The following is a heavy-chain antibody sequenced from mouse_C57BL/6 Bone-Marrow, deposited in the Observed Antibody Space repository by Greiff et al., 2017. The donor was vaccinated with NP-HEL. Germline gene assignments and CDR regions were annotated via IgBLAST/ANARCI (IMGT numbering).Heavy chain of an antibody. J-gene: IGHJ3*01. V-gene: IGHV10-3*01. CDR1: GFTFNTYA. CDR2: IRSKSSNYAT. Sequence: EVKVVESGGGLVQPKGSLKLSCAASGFTFNTYAMHWVRQAPGKGLEWVARIRSKSSNYATYYADSVKDRFTISRDDSQSMLYLQMNNLKTEDTAMYYCVRDVDYDYDGWFAYWGQGTLVTVSA. D-gene: IGHD2-4*01. CDR3: VRDVDYDYDGWFAY.